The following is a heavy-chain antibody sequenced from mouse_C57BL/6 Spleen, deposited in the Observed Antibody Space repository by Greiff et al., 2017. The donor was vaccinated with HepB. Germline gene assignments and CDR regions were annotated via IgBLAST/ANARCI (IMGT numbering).Heavy chain of an antibody. J-gene: IGHJ1*03. CDR1: GYAFSSYW. D-gene: IGHD1-1*01. CDR2: IYPGDGDT. V-gene: IGHV1-80*01. CDR3: ARGATVGYFDV. Sequence: VQLQQSGAELVKPGASVKISCKASGYAFSSYWMNWVKQRPGKGLEWIGQIYPGDGDTNYNGKFKGKATLTADKTSSTADMQLSSLTSEDSAVYFCARGATVGYFDVWGTGTTVTVSS.